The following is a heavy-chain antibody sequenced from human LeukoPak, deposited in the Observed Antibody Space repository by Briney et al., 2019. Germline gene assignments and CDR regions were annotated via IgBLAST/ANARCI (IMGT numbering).Heavy chain of an antibody. J-gene: IGHJ6*02. V-gene: IGHV3-23*01. CDR2: TGASGVTT. CDR3: ARAPGSSGWPYYYYGMDV. Sequence: GGSLRLSCAASGFTFTNYAMSWVRQAPGKGLEWVSGTGASGVTTHYADSVKGRFTISRDNAKNSLYLQMNSLRAEDTAVYYCARAPGSSGWPYYYYGMDVWGQGTTVTVSS. CDR1: GFTFTNYA. D-gene: IGHD6-19*01.